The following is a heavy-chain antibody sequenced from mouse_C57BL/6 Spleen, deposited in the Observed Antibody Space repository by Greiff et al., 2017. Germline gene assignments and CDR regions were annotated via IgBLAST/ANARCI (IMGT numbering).Heavy chain of an antibody. CDR2: ISYDGSN. J-gene: IGHJ2*01. V-gene: IGHV3-6*01. Sequence: DVKLQESGPGLVKPSQSLSLTCSVTGYSITSGYYWNWIRQFPGNKLEWMGYISYDGSNNYNPSLKNRISITRDTSKNQFFLKLNSVTTEDTATYYCARDKSSNYFDYWGQGTTLTVSS. CDR1: GYSITSGYY. D-gene: IGHD1-1*01. CDR3: ARDKSSNYFDY.